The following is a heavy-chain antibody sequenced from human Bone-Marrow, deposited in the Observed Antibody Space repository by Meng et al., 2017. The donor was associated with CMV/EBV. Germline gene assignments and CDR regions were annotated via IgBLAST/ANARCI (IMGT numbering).Heavy chain of an antibody. CDR3: ARGRAALRGGYHYYYYGMDV. CDR1: GYTFTGYY. Sequence: ASVKVSCKASGYTFTGYYMHWVRQAPGQGLEWMGWINPNSGGTNYAQKFQGRVTMTRDTSISTAYMELSRLRSDDTAVYYCARGRAALRGGYHYYYYGMDVWGQGNTVTVSS. J-gene: IGHJ6*02. D-gene: IGHD6-6*01. CDR2: INPNSGGT. V-gene: IGHV1-2*02.